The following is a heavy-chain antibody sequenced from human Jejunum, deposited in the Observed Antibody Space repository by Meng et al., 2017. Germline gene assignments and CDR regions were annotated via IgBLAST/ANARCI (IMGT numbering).Heavy chain of an antibody. CDR1: GCTFTKYE. J-gene: IGHJ4*02. CDR3: ARGVGDLGDY. V-gene: IGHV1-8*01. CDR2: VSPSSGNT. Sequence: QLQPVQAGGEMKTPRASMKVLCKASGCTFTKYEINWVRQATGQGLEWMGWVSPSSGNTRYAQKFQGRVTMTRDTSISTVYMELTSLKSDDTAVYYCARGVGDLGDYWGQGTLVTVSS. D-gene: IGHD3-16*01.